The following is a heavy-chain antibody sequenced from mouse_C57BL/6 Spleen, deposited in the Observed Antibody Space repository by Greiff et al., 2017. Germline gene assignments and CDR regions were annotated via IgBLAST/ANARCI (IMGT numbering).Heavy chain of an antibody. V-gene: IGHV1-76*01. CDR1: GYTFTDYY. D-gene: IGHD3-2*02. Sequence: LVESGAELVRPGASVKLSCKASGYTFTDYYINWVKQRPGQGLEWIARIYPGSGNNYYNEKFKGKATLTAEKSSSTAYMQLSSLTSEDSAVYFCAAQATYYYFDYWGQGTTLTVSS. CDR2: IYPGSGNN. CDR3: AAQATYYYFDY. J-gene: IGHJ2*01.